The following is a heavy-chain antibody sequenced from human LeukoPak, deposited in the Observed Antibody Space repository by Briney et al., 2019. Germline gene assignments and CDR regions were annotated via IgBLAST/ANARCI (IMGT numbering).Heavy chain of an antibody. V-gene: IGHV4-59*01. Sequence: SETLSLTCGVSGGSIDSTNFWSWVRQPPGKGLEWIGYIYYSGSTNYNSSLKSRVTMSVDTSKNQFSLKLSSATAADTAVYYCARGLMIFVPMRNWFDPWGQGTLVTVSS. CDR2: IYYSGST. CDR3: ARGLMIFVPMRNWFDP. J-gene: IGHJ5*02. D-gene: IGHD3/OR15-3a*01. CDR1: GGSIDSTNF.